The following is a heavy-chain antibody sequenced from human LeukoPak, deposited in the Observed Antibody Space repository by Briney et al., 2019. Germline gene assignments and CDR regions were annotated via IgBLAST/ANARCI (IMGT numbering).Heavy chain of an antibody. Sequence: PILGIANYAQKFLGRVTITADKSTSTAYMELSSLRSEDTAVYYCARDKGIVGATTGYYFDYWGQGTLVTVSS. J-gene: IGHJ4*02. CDR2: PILGIA. V-gene: IGHV1-69*04. CDR3: ARDKGIVGATTGYYFDY. D-gene: IGHD1-26*01.